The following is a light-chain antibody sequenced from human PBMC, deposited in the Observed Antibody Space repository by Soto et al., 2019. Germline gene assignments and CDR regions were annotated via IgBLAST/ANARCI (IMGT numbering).Light chain of an antibody. CDR2: DVS. CDR3: SSYTSSATLV. V-gene: IGLV2-11*01. CDR1: SSDVGDYNS. J-gene: IGLJ3*02. Sequence: LTQPRSVSGSPGQSVTVSCIGTSSDVGDYNSVSWYQQHPGKAPKLMIYDVSKRPSGVPDRFSGSKSGNTASLTISGLQAEDEADYFCSSYTSSATLVFGGGTQLTVL.